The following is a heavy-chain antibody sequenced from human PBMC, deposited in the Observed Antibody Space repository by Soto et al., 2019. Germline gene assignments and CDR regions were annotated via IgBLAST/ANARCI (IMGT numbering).Heavy chain of an antibody. CDR3: ARVRDSRLNWFDP. Sequence: ASVKVSCKASGVTFSSYAISWVRQAPGQGLEWMGGIIPIFGTANYAQKFQGRVTITADESTSTAYMELSSLRSEDTAVYYCARVRDSRLNWFDPWGQGTLVTVSS. V-gene: IGHV1-69*13. J-gene: IGHJ5*02. CDR2: IIPIFGTA. D-gene: IGHD6-13*01. CDR1: GVTFSSYA.